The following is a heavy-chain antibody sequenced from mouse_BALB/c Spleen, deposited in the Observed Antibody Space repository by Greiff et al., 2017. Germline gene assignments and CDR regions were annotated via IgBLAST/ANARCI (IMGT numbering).Heavy chain of an antibody. J-gene: IGHJ2*01. Sequence: EVKLQESGPGLVKPSQSLSLTCTVTGYSITSDYAWNWIRQFPGNKLEWMGYISYSGSTSYNPSLKSRISITRDTSKNQFFLQLNSVTTEDTATYYCARFSYGYDRVDYWGQGTTLTVSS. V-gene: IGHV3-2*02. CDR2: ISYSGST. CDR1: GYSITSDYA. D-gene: IGHD2-2*01. CDR3: ARFSYGYDRVDY.